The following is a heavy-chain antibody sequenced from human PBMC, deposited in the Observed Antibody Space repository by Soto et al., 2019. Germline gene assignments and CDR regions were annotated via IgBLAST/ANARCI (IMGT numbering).Heavy chain of an antibody. CDR3: AKGGPDGFCSGGRCYFDY. D-gene: IGHD2-15*01. CDR2: ISWNSSII. J-gene: IGHJ4*02. V-gene: IGHV3-9*01. CDR1: GFTFDDYA. Sequence: GGSLRLSCAASGFTFDDYAMHWVRRVPGKGLEWVSSISWNSSIIGYADSVKGRFTISRDNAKNSLYLQMNSLRPEDTALYYCAKGGPDGFCSGGRCYFDYWGQGTLVTVSS.